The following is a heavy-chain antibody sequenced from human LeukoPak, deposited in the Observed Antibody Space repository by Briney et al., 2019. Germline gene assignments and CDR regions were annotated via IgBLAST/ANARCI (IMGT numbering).Heavy chain of an antibody. CDR2: ILDSGYST. CDR1: GFTFSSYA. D-gene: IGHD3-16*01. V-gene: IGHV3-23*01. Sequence: GGSLRLSCAASGFTFSSYAMSWVRQAPGKGLDWVSGILDSGYSTYYANSVKGRFTISRDNSNNTLYLQMNSLRAEDTAVYYCAKLGGHPLHNYYVGVWGKGTTVAVSS. J-gene: IGHJ6*03. CDR3: AKLGGHPLHNYYVGV.